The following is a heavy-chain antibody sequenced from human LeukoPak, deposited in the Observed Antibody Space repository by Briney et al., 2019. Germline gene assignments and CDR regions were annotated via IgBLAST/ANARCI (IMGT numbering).Heavy chain of an antibody. CDR2: INEDASTT. J-gene: IGHJ5*02. CDR1: GFTFSSYT. Sequence: GGSLRLSCAASGFTFSSYTMNWVRHSPGNGLVWVSRINEDASTTTYADSVKGRFTISRDNAKNTLHLQMNSLRAEDTAVYYCARGVPPCFDPWGQGTLVTVSS. D-gene: IGHD3-10*01. CDR3: ARGVPPCFDP. V-gene: IGHV3-74*03.